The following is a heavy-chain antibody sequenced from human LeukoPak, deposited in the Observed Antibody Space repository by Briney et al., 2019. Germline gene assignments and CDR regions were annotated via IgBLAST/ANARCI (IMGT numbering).Heavy chain of an antibody. Sequence: LETLSLTCTVSGGSISSYYWSWIRQPPGKGLEWIGYIYYSGSTNYNPSLKSRVTISVDTSKNQFSLKLSSVTAADTAVYYCARCLVMDGGNSFEAFDIWGQGTMVTVSS. CDR1: GGSISSYY. J-gene: IGHJ3*02. V-gene: IGHV4-59*01. CDR3: ARCLVMDGGNSFEAFDI. D-gene: IGHD4-23*01. CDR2: IYYSGST.